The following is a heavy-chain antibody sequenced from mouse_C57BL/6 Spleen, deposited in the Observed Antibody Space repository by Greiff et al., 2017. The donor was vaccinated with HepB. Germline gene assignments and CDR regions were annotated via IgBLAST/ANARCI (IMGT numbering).Heavy chain of an antibody. CDR2: INYDGSST. V-gene: IGHV5-16*01. CDR1: GFTFSDYY. D-gene: IGHD1-1*01. Sequence: EVHLVESEGGLVQPGSSMKLSCTASGFTFSDYYMAWVRQVPEKGLEWVANINYDGSSTYYLDSLKSRFIISRDNAKHILYLQMSSLKSEDTATYYCARDRFRYYYGSSYYFDYWGQGTTLTVSS. CDR3: ARDRFRYYYGSSYYFDY. J-gene: IGHJ2*01.